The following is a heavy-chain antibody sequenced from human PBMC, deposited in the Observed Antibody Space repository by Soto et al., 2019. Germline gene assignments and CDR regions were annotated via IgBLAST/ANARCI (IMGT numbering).Heavy chain of an antibody. CDR1: GGSFSGYY. CDR2: INDRGSI. J-gene: IGHJ2*01. CDR3: AGESHDILAGPPWVWYFDL. Sequence: QVQLQQWGAGPLRPLETLSLTCGVSGGSFSGYYWAWIRQSPGKGLEWIGEINDRGSINYNPSLKSRVIISVDTSKNHYSLNLRSVTAADTAVYYCAGESHDILAGPPWVWYFDLWGRGTLVTVSS. V-gene: IGHV4-34*01. D-gene: IGHD3-9*01.